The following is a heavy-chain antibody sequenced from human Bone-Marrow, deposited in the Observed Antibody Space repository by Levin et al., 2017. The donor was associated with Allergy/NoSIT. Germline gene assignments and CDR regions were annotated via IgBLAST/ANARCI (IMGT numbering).Heavy chain of an antibody. Sequence: ASVKVSCKASGYIFTDYYIHWVRQAPGQGLEWMGRINPDGGGTNYAQKFQGRVTMTRDTSISTAYMVLSRLTSDDTAVFYCATYRSRRDYWGPGTLVTVSS. CDR1: GYIFTDYY. V-gene: IGHV1-2*06. CDR3: ATYRSRRDY. D-gene: IGHD2-2*02. J-gene: IGHJ4*02. CDR2: INPDGGGT.